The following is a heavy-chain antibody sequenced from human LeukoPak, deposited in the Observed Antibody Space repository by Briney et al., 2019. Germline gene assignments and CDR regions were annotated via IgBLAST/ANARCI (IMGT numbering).Heavy chain of an antibody. Sequence: SETLSLTCAVYGVSFSGYYWSWIRQPPGKGLEWIGYIYHTGGTYYNPSLKGRVMISPDTSKNQFSLRLSSVTAADTAVYYCARDVSGWRFDYWGQGTLVTVSS. V-gene: IGHV4-34*09. D-gene: IGHD6-19*01. CDR2: IYHTGGT. CDR1: GVSFSGYY. J-gene: IGHJ4*02. CDR3: ARDVSGWRFDY.